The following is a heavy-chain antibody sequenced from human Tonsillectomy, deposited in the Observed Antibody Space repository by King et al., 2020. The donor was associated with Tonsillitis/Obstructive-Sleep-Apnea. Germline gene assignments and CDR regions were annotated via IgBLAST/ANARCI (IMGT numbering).Heavy chain of an antibody. CDR2: INWNGGST. D-gene: IGHD4-11*01. CDR3: ARFNQHDYSNLRGYFDY. Sequence: VQLVASGGGVVRPGGSLRLSCAASGFTFDDYGMSWVRQAPGKGLEWVSGINWNGGSTGYADSVKGRFTISRDNAKNSLYLQMNSLRAEDTALYYCARFNQHDYSNLRGYFDYWGQGTLVTVSS. J-gene: IGHJ4*02. CDR1: GFTFDDYG. V-gene: IGHV3-20*04.